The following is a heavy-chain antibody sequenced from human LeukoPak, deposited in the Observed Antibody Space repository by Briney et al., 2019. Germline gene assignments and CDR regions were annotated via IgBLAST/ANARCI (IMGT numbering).Heavy chain of an antibody. CDR1: GFTFSSYW. D-gene: IGHD3-9*01. CDR3: AGPILTGTIDY. Sequence: PGGSLRLSCAASGFTFSSYWMHWVRQAPGKGLVWISRINSDGSSTSYADSVKGRFTISRDNAKNTVYLQMNSLRAEDTAVYYCAGPILTGTIDYWGQGTLVTVSS. V-gene: IGHV3-74*01. CDR2: INSDGSST. J-gene: IGHJ4*02.